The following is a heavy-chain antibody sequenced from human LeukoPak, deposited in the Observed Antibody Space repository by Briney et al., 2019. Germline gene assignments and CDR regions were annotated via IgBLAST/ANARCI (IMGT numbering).Heavy chain of an antibody. CDR1: GLAVRGNY. CDR2: IYSTGTT. D-gene: IGHD3-10*01. J-gene: IGHJ5*02. V-gene: IGHV3-53*05. CDR3: ARDRGPGWFDP. Sequence: PGGSLRLSCAVSGLAVRGNYVSWVRQAPGKGLEWVEVIYSTGTTFYADSVKGRFTISRDNSKNTVYLQMNSLRPEDTAIYYCARDRGPGWFDPWGQGTLVTVSS.